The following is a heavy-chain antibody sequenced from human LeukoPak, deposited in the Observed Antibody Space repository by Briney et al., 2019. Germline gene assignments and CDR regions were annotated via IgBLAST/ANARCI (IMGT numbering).Heavy chain of an antibody. Sequence: SQTLSLTCTLSGVSLSSGSYYSSCVRQPAGKGLEWIGRIYISGSTNYTPSLKSRVTISVDTSKNQFSLKLCSVTAADTPVYYCARGLIAAANYFDYWGQGTLVTVSS. J-gene: IGHJ4*02. D-gene: IGHD6-13*01. V-gene: IGHV4-61*02. CDR3: ARGLIAAANYFDY. CDR2: IYISGST. CDR1: GVSLSSGSYY.